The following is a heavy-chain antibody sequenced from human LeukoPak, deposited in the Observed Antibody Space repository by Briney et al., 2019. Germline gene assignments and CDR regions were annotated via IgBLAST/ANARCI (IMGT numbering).Heavy chain of an antibody. CDR1: GGSISSYY. CDR3: ARLESGVLGDPYYYDSTGYYYRGYFDS. Sequence: SETLSLTCTVSGGSISSYYWSWFRQSPGKGLEWIGYIYDSGSSKYNPSLKSRVTMSPDMSKNQFSLKLSSVTAADTAVYYCARLESGVLGDPYYYDSTGYYYRGYFDSWGQGTLVTVSS. D-gene: IGHD3-22*01. V-gene: IGHV4-59*08. J-gene: IGHJ4*02. CDR2: IYDSGSS.